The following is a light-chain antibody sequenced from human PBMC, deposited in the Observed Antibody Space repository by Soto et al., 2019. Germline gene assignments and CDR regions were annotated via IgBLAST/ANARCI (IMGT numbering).Light chain of an antibody. CDR3: QQYDNWPRT. V-gene: IGKV3-20*01. CDR1: QSLRISY. CDR2: GAS. J-gene: IGKJ1*01. Sequence: EGVLTPSPCTLSFSPVERATLSFRAIQSLRISYIAWYQQKPGQAPRLLIYGASSRATGIPDRFSGSGSGTEFTLTISSLQSEDCAVYYCQQYDNWPRTFGQGAKVDI.